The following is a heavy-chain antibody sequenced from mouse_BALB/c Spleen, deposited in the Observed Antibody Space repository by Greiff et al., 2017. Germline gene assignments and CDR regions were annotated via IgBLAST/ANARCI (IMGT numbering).Heavy chain of an antibody. CDR3: ARSSPARYYFDY. CDR1: GFTFSSFG. D-gene: IGHD3-1*01. Sequence: EVMLVESGGGLVQPGGSRKLSCAASGFTFSSFGMHWVRQAPEKGLEWVAYISSGSSTIYYADTVKGRFTISRDNPKNTLFLQMTSLRSEDTAMYYCARSSPARYYFDYWGQGTTLTVSS. CDR2: ISSGSSTI. V-gene: IGHV5-17*02. J-gene: IGHJ2*01.